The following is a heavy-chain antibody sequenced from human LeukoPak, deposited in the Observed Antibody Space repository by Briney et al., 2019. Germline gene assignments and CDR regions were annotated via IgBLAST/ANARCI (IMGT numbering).Heavy chain of an antibody. J-gene: IGHJ4*02. CDR1: GFTFSNNW. V-gene: IGHV3-74*01. CDR3: ARGYIYGYDC. Sequence: GGSLRLSCAPSGFTFSNNWMHWVRQAPGKGLVWVSRINSDGSTTTYADSVKGRFTISRDNAKNTLYLHMNSLRAEDTAVYYCARGYIYGYDCWGRGALVTVSS. D-gene: IGHD5-18*01. CDR2: INSDGSTT.